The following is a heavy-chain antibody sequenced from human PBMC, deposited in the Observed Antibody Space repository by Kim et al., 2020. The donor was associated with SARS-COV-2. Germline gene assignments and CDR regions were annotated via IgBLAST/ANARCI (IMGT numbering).Heavy chain of an antibody. J-gene: IGHJ5*02. V-gene: IGHV3-33*01. CDR3: VGMVRGVIGFDP. D-gene: IGHD3-10*01. CDR2: IWYDGSNK. Sequence: GGSLRLSCAASGFTFSSYGMHWVRQAPGKGLEWVAVIWYDGSNKYYADSVKGRFTISRDNSKNTLYLQMNSLRAEDTAVYYCVGMVRGVIGFDPWGQGTLVTVSS. CDR1: GFTFSSYG.